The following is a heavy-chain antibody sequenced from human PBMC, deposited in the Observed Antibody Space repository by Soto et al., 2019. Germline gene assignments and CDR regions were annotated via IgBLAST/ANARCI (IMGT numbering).Heavy chain of an antibody. CDR3: ARGLPYSSSLLDWFDP. Sequence: LRLSCAASGFTFSSYAMHWVRQAPGKGLEWVAVISYDGSNKYYADSVKGRFTISRDNSKNTLYLQMNSLRAEDTAVYYCARGLPYSSSLLDWFDPWGQGTLVTAPQ. CDR2: ISYDGSNK. CDR1: GFTFSSYA. V-gene: IGHV3-30-3*01. J-gene: IGHJ5*02. D-gene: IGHD6-6*01.